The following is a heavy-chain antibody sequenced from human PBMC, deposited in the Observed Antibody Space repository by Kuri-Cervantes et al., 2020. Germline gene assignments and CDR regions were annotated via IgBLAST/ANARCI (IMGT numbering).Heavy chain of an antibody. CDR2: ISWNSGSI. Sequence: SLKISCAASGFTVSSNYMSWVRQAPGKGLEWVSGISWNSGSIGYADSVKGRFTISRDNAKNSLYLQMNSLRAEDTALYYCAKDIKVGYCSGGSCYWDAFDIWGQGTMVTVSS. V-gene: IGHV3-9*01. CDR1: GFTVSSNY. CDR3: AKDIKVGYCSGGSCYWDAFDI. J-gene: IGHJ3*02. D-gene: IGHD2-15*01.